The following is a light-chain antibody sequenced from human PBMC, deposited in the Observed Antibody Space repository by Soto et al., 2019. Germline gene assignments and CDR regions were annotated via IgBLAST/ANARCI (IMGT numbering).Light chain of an antibody. Sequence: DIQMTQSPSSLSASVGDRVTITCRASQSIRSYLNWYQQKTGNAPNLLIYAASSLQSGVPSRFSGIGSGTECTLTISNLQPEDFATYYCQKTYRVPQAFGGGTKVEIK. CDR1: QSIRSY. CDR2: AAS. V-gene: IGKV1-39*01. J-gene: IGKJ4*01. CDR3: QKTYRVPQA.